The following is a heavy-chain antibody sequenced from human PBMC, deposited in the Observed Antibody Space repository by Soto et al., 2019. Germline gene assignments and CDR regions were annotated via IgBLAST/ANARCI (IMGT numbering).Heavy chain of an antibody. CDR3: ARAGTGSYHLLSHYYGMDV. CDR1: VGTFSSYA. CDR2: IIPIFGTA. V-gene: IGHV1-69*13. Sequence: SVKVSCKASVGTFSSYAISWVRQAPGQGLEWMGGIIPIFGTANYAQKFQGRVTITADESTSTAYMELSSLRSEDAAVYYCARAGTGSYHLLSHYYGMDVWGQGTTVTVSS. J-gene: IGHJ6*02. D-gene: IGHD3-10*01.